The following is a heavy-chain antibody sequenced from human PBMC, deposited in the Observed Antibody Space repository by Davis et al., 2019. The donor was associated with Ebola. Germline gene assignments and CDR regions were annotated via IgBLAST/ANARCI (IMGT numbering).Heavy chain of an antibody. V-gene: IGHV3-64D*08. CDR3: VKDRSGSYAFDI. Sequence: PGGSLRLSCSASGFTLSNSAMHWVRQAPGKGLDYVSGLNDHGDRTHYGHSVKGRFTISRDISKNTVYVQMSSLRPEDTALYYCVKDRSGSYAFDIWGRGTMVTVSS. D-gene: IGHD3-10*01. CDR1: GFTLSNSA. J-gene: IGHJ3*02. CDR2: LNDHGDRT.